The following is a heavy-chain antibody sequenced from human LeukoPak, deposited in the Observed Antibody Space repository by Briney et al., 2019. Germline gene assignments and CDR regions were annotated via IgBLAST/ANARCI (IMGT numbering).Heavy chain of an antibody. CDR3: AKDSTWGIAVAGTTPFDY. CDR1: GFTFSSSA. J-gene: IGHJ4*02. Sequence: GGSLRLSCAGSGFTFSSSAMSWVRQAPGKGLEWVSGISWNSGSIGYADSVKGRFTISRDNAKNSLYLQMNSLRAEDTALYYCAKDSTWGIAVAGTTPFDYWGQGTLVTVSS. CDR2: ISWNSGSI. D-gene: IGHD6-19*01. V-gene: IGHV3-9*01.